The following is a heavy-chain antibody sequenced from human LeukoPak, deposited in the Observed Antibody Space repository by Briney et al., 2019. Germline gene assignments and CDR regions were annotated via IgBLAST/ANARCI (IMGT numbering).Heavy chain of an antibody. D-gene: IGHD4-17*01. CDR3: ARESTTVRGSAYELYYYYGMDA. CDR1: GDSVSSNSAA. V-gene: IGHV6-1*01. Sequence: SQTLSLTCAISGDSVSSNSAAWNWIRQSPSRGLEWLGRTYYRSKWYNDYAVSVKSRITINPDTSKNQFSLQLNSVTPEDTAVYYCARESTTVRGSAYELYYYYGMDAWGQGTTVTVSS. CDR2: TYYRSKWYN. J-gene: IGHJ6*02.